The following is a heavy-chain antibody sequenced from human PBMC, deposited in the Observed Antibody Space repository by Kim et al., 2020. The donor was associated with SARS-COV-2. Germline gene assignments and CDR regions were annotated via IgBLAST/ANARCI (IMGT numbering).Heavy chain of an antibody. Sequence: ASVKVSCKASGYTFINFPIHWVRQAPGQRLEWMGWINVDNVYRKYSDKFQGRVTVTRDRSATTAYLELTSLTPEDTAVYFCASWNGKTRDWSGPLDFWGQGTLVTVSS. CDR2: INVDNVYR. J-gene: IGHJ4*02. CDR1: GYTFINFP. D-gene: IGHD1-1*01. V-gene: IGHV1-3*01. CDR3: ASWNGKTRDWSGPLDF.